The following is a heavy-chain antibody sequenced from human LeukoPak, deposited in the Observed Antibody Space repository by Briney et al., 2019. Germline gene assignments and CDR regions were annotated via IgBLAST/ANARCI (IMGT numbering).Heavy chain of an antibody. V-gene: IGHV3-48*01. J-gene: IGHJ4*02. CDR1: GFTFSSYS. Sequence: GGSLRLSYAASGFTFSSYSMNWVRQAPGKGLEWVSYISSSSSTIYYADSVKGRFTISRDNAKNSLYLQMNSLRAEDTAVYYCARVTMAYGDYFSDYWGQGTLVTVSS. CDR2: ISSSSSTI. D-gene: IGHD4-17*01. CDR3: ARVTMAYGDYFSDY.